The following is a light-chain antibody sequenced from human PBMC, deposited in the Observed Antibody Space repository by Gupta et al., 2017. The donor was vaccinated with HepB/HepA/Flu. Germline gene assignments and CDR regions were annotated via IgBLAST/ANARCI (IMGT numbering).Light chain of an antibody. J-gene: IGKJ4*01. CDR1: QGINDW. CDR3: QHANRFPLT. CDR2: GVS. Sequence: IKMPRTPSSVSASVGDRVTITCRASQGINDWLTWYQQNPGTAPKFLGYGVSNLDTGVPSRFSGSGSETDFTLTISELQPLDFASYYYQHANRFPLTFGGGTKVEIK. V-gene: IGKV1-12*01.